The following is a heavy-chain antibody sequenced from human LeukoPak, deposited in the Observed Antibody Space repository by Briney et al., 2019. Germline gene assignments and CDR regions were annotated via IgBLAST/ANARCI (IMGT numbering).Heavy chain of an antibody. Sequence: SETLSLTCTVSGGSISTYYWSWIRQSPGKGLEWIAYIHNSGSTNYNPSLKSRVTISVDTSKNQFSLKLSSVTAADTAAYYCARGFYDSSGYSSPFDYWGQGTLVTVSS. D-gene: IGHD3-22*01. CDR3: ARGFYDSSGYSSPFDY. CDR2: IHNSGST. V-gene: IGHV4-59*01. J-gene: IGHJ4*02. CDR1: GGSISTYY.